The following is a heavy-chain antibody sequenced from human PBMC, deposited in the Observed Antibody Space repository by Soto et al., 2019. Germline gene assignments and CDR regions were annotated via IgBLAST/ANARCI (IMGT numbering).Heavy chain of an antibody. Sequence: SETLSLTCAVSGGSISSGGYSWSWLRQPQEKGRVWIGYIYHSGNTYYNPSLKSRVTISEDRSENQFSLKLSPVAAAATAVYYWGRGRPAFVICCRGTMTAVSS. V-gene: IGHV4-30-2*01. J-gene: IGHJ3*02. CDR3: GRGRPAFVI. D-gene: IGHD6-25*01. CDR1: GGSISSGGYS. CDR2: IYHSGNT.